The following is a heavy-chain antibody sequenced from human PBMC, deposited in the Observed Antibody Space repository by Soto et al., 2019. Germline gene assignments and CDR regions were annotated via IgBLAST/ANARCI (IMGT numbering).Heavy chain of an antibody. Sequence: SLLLSWSASGSTFDDYAMHWVRQAPGKGLEWVSGISWNSGSIGYADSVKGRFTISRDNAKNSLYLQMNSLRAEDTALYYCAKDKEGRAVAGTGYWGQGTLVTVSS. CDR2: ISWNSGSI. CDR3: AKDKEGRAVAGTGY. V-gene: IGHV3-9*01. CDR1: GSTFDDYA. D-gene: IGHD6-19*01. J-gene: IGHJ4*02.